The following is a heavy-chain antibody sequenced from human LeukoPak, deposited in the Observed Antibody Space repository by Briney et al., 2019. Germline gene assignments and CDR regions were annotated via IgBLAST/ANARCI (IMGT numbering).Heavy chain of an antibody. Sequence: KTSETLSLTSTVSGGSISSYYWSWIRQPAGKGLEWIGRIYTSGSTNYNPSLKSRVTISVDTSKNQFSLKLRPVTAADTAVYYCARGRRYYDILTGYYVSYFDYWGQGTLVTVSS. V-gene: IGHV4-4*07. CDR1: GGSISSYY. D-gene: IGHD3-9*01. CDR2: IYTSGST. CDR3: ARGRRYYDILTGYYVSYFDY. J-gene: IGHJ4*02.